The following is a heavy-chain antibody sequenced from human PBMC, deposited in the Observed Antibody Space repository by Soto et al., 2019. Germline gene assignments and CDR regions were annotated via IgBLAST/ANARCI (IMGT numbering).Heavy chain of an antibody. CDR3: ARRYGSCFDY. Sequence: QVQLQESGPGLVKPSETLSLTCTVSGGSISSYYWSWIRQPPGKGLEWIGYIYYSGSTNYNPSLXRXTXIXXDTSTSQFSLQLRSVTAADTAVYSCARRYGSCFDYWGQGTLVTVSS. D-gene: IGHD5-18*01. CDR1: GGSISSYY. J-gene: IGHJ4*02. CDR2: IYYSGST. V-gene: IGHV4-59*08.